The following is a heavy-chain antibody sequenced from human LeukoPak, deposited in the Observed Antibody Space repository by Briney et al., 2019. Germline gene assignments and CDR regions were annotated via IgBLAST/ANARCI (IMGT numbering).Heavy chain of an antibody. Sequence: ASVKVSCKCTVYTFTSYGMSWVRQAPGQRLEWVGWISAYNCNTNYAQKLQGRVTMTTDTSTSKAYMELRSLRSDDTAVYYCARVIPITMVRGVLDDYYGMDVWGKGTTVTVSS. CDR3: ARVIPITMVRGVLDDYYGMDV. D-gene: IGHD3-10*01. V-gene: IGHV1-18*04. CDR2: ISAYNCNT. J-gene: IGHJ6*04. CDR1: VYTFTSYG.